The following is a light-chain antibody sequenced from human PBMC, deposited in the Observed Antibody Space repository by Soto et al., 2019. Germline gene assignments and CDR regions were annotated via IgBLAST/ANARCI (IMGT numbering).Light chain of an antibody. CDR3: GTWDSSLSGYV. Sequence: SALKQPPSVSAAPGQKVTLSCPGNTPNIGNNYVSWFQQLPGTAPKLLIYESDKRPSGIPDRFSGSTSGTSATLGITGLQTGDEADYYCGTWDSSLSGYVFATGTKVTVL. CDR2: ESD. J-gene: IGLJ1*01. V-gene: IGLV1-51*02. CDR1: TPNIGNNY.